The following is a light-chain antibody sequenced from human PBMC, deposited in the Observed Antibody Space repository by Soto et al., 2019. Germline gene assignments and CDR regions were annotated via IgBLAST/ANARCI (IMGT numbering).Light chain of an antibody. CDR2: DAS. CDR1: QNINNY. V-gene: IGKV1-33*01. Sequence: EMQMTQFPSSLSASVGDRVTITCQASQNINNYLNWYQQKPGRAPKLLIYDASNLAAGVPSSCSGSGRGINFTFSSIRLQAEDISTYLWRRDENLATFGGGTRLEIK. J-gene: IGKJ5*01. CDR3: RRDENLAT.